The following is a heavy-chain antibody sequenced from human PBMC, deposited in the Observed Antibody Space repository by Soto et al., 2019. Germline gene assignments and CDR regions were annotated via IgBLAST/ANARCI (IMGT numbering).Heavy chain of an antibody. J-gene: IGHJ4*02. V-gene: IGHV3-23*01. CDR1: GFTFSSYA. CDR3: AKAGITMIVVVITQFDY. D-gene: IGHD3-22*01. Sequence: GGSLRLSCAASGFTFSSYAMSWVRLAPGKGLEWVSAISGSGGSTYYADSVKGRFTISRDNSKNTLYLQMNSLRAEDTAVYYCAKAGITMIVVVITQFDYWGQGTLVTVSS. CDR2: ISGSGGST.